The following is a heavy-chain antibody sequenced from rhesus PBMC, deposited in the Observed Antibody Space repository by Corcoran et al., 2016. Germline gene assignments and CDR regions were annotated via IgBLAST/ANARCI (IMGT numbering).Heavy chain of an antibody. Sequence: QVQLEESGPGLVKASETLSLTCAVSGGSISGYYWNWIRQPLGKGLEWFGDIGGSTGPTAYNPSLKSRVTISPDTSRKQVSRRLTSVTAADTAMYYCARDPYYGSGNNRFDVWGPGVLVSVSS. J-gene: IGHJ5-1*01. CDR1: GGSISGYY. CDR2: IGGSTGPT. CDR3: ARDPYYGSGNNRFDV. D-gene: IGHD3-28*01. V-gene: IGHV4S5*01.